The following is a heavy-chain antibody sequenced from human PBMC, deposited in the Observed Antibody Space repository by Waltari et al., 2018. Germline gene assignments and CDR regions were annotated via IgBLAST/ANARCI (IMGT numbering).Heavy chain of an antibody. CDR1: GGTFSSYA. CDR3: ASDPDTTGTIYYFDY. Sequence: QVQLVQSGAEVKKPGSSVKVSCKASGGTFSSYAISWVRQAPGQGLEWMGGIIPNFGTANYAQKFQGRVTITADESTSTAYMELSSLRSEDTAVYYCASDPDTTGTIYYFDYWGQGTLVTVSS. V-gene: IGHV1-69*01. CDR2: IIPNFGTA. J-gene: IGHJ4*02. D-gene: IGHD1-1*01.